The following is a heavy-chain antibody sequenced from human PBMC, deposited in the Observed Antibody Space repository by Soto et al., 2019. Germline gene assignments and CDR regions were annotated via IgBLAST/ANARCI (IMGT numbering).Heavy chain of an antibody. CDR1: GFTFSSYA. J-gene: IGHJ6*02. Sequence: PGGSLRLSCAASGFTFSSYAMSWVRQAPGKGLEWVSAISGSGGSTYYADSVKGRFTISRDNSKNTLYLQMNSLRAEDTAVYYCAKNSAYTSYSYGWDVWGQGPTLTGSS. CDR3: AKNSAYTSYSYGWDV. D-gene: IGHD3-10*01. V-gene: IGHV3-23*01. CDR2: ISGSGGST.